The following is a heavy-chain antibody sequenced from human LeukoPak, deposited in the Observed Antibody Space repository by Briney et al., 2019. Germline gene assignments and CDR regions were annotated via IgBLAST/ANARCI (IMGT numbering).Heavy chain of an antibody. V-gene: IGHV1-8*03. CDR2: MNPQSGNT. Sequence: ASVTVSFKSSVYMFTNYVINWVRQAPGQGLEWMGWMNPQSGNTGYAQKFRGRVTITRDTSITTAYMELSSLRSEDTAVYYCARGPNYSNFGSAYYYYMDVWGKGTTVTVSS. D-gene: IGHD4-11*01. CDR3: ARGPNYSNFGSAYYYYMDV. CDR1: VYMFTNYV. J-gene: IGHJ6*03.